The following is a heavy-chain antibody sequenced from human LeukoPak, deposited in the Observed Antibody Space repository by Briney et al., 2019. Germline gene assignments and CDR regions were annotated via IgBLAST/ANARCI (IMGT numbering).Heavy chain of an antibody. CDR3: AGGVLPAYYGMDV. CDR1: GGSISSGGYY. D-gene: IGHD1-26*01. J-gene: IGHJ6*02. Sequence: SETLSLTCTVSGGSISSGGYYWSWIRQHPGKGLEWIGYVYYSGSTYYNPSLKSRVTISVDTSKNQFSLKLSSVTAADTAVYYCAGGVLPAYYGMDVWGQGTTVTVSS. CDR2: VYYSGST. V-gene: IGHV4-31*03.